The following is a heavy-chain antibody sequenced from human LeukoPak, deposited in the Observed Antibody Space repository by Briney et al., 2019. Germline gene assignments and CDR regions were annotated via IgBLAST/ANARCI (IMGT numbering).Heavy chain of an antibody. D-gene: IGHD1/OR15-1a*01. CDR3: VRDDTGTDQNYYGMDV. J-gene: IGHJ6*02. CDR2: ISSGGSTI. V-gene: IGHV3-48*01. Sequence: GGSLRLSCAGSGFSFSTHSMNWVRQAPGKGLEWVSYISSGGSTIYYADSVKGRFTISRDNAKKSLYLYMDSLRAEDTAVYYCVRDDTGTDQNYYGMDVWGQGTTVTVSS. CDR1: GFSFSTHS.